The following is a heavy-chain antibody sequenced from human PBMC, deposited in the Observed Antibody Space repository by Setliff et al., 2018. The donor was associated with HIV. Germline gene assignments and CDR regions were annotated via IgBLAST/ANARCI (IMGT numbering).Heavy chain of an antibody. CDR1: GFTLDDYG. Sequence: NPGGSLRLSCAASGFTLDDYGMSWIRQPPGKGLEWVGSIYHSGTTNYNPSLKSRVTISVDTSKNQFSLKLSSVTAADTAVYYCAREDYYYYGMDVWGQGTTVTVSS. J-gene: IGHJ6*02. CDR3: AREDYYYYGMDV. V-gene: IGHV4-38-2*02. CDR2: IYHSGTT.